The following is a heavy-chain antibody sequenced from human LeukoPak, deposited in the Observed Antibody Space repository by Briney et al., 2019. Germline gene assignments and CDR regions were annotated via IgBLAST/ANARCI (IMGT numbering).Heavy chain of an antibody. D-gene: IGHD3-10*01. V-gene: IGHV3-23*01. Sequence: GGSLRLSCAASGFTFSSYAMSWVRQAPGKGLEWVSAISGSGGSTYYADSVKGRFTISRDNSKNTLYLQMNSLRAGDTAVYYCARDARPNYYTSGSGIWGQGTLVTVSS. J-gene: IGHJ4*02. CDR3: ARDARPNYYTSGSGI. CDR1: GFTFSSYA. CDR2: ISGSGGST.